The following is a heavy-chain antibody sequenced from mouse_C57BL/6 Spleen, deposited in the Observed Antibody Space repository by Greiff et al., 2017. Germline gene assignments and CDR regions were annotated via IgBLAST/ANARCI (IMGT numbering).Heavy chain of an antibody. V-gene: IGHV1-20*01. J-gene: IGHJ2*01. CDR1: GYSFTGYF. CDR2: INPYNGDT. Sequence: EVQLQQSGPELVKPGDSVRISCKASGYSFTGYFMNWVMQSHGKSLEWIGRINPYNGDTFYNQKFKGKATLTVDKSSSTAHMELRSLTSEDSAVYYCARGGVYYGSSYYFDYWGQGTTLTVSS. D-gene: IGHD1-1*01. CDR3: ARGGVYYGSSYYFDY.